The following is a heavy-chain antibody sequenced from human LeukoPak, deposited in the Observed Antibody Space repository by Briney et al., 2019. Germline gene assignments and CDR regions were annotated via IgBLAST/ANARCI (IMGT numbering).Heavy chain of an antibody. D-gene: IGHD3-10*01. J-gene: IGHJ4*02. CDR2: ISGSGGTT. CDR1: GFTFSNYA. V-gene: IGHV3-23*01. CDR3: AKGNYYYGSGTYPNFDY. Sequence: GSLRLSCAASGFTFSNYAMHWVRQAPGKGLEWVSLISGSGGTTYYADSVKGRFTISRDNSKNTLYLQMNSLRLEDTAVYYCAKGNYYYGSGTYPNFDYWGQGTLVTVSS.